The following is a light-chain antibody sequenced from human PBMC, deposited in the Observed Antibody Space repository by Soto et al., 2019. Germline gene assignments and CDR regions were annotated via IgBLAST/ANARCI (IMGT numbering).Light chain of an antibody. V-gene: IGKV1-12*01. CDR2: AAS. CDR3: QQANSFPWT. CDR1: QGISSW. J-gene: IGKJ1*01. Sequence: DIQMTQSPSSVSASVGDRVTMTCRASQGISSWLVWYQQKPGKAPKLLIYAASSLQSGVPSRFSGSGSGTDFTRTISGLQPEDLATYYCQQANSFPWTVGQGTKV.